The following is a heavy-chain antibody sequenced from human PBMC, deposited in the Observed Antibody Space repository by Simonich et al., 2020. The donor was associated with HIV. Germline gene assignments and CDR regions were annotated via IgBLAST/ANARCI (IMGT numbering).Heavy chain of an antibody. CDR2: IYSGGST. V-gene: IGHV3-53*01. D-gene: IGHD1-26*01. CDR3: ARVGPSGSYLMSAFDI. CDR1: GFTVSSNY. J-gene: IGHJ3*02. Sequence: EVQLVESGGGLIQPGGSLRLSCAASGFTVSSNYMSWVRQAPGKGLEWVSVIYSGGSTYYADSVKGRFTISRDNSKNTLYLQINSLRAEDTAVYYCARVGPSGSYLMSAFDIWGQGTMVTVSS.